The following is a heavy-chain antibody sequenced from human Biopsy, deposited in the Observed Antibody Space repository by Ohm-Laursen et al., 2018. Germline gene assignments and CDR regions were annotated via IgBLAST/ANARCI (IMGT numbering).Heavy chain of an antibody. J-gene: IGHJ6*02. Sequence: TLTLTCTVSGDSISSYYWSWIRQPPGKGLEWIGHIYYSVMTNYNPSLQSRVPISVDTSRNQVSLTLSSVTAADTAVYYCARDSGILNYGNFKYYHYYGMDVWGQGTKVTVSS. V-gene: IGHV4-59*01. D-gene: IGHD4-11*01. CDR1: GDSISSYY. CDR2: IYYSVMT. CDR3: ARDSGILNYGNFKYYHYYGMDV.